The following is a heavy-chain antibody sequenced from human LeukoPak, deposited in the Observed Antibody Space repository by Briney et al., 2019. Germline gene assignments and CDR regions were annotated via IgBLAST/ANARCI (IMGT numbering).Heavy chain of an antibody. D-gene: IGHD3-10*01. CDR1: GGSFSGYY. Sequence: PSETLSLTCAVYGGSFSGYYWSWIRQPPGKGLEWIGEINHGGSTNYNPSLKSRVTISVDTSKNQFSLKLSSVTAADTAVYYCARAPEGTMVRGVTNWFDPWGQGTLVTVSS. J-gene: IGHJ5*02. CDR2: INHGGST. V-gene: IGHV4-34*01. CDR3: ARAPEGTMVRGVTNWFDP.